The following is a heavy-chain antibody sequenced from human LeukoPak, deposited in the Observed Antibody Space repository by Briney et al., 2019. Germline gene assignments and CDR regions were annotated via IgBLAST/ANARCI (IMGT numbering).Heavy chain of an antibody. CDR3: ARGISTVVTPFYFDY. D-gene: IGHD4-23*01. CDR1: GGTFSSYA. J-gene: IGHJ4*02. CDR2: IIPIFGTA. Sequence: SVKVSCKASGGTFSSYAISCVRQAPGQGLEWMGGIIPIFGTANYAQKFQSRVTITTDESTSTAYMELSSLRSEDTAVYYCARGISTVVTPFYFDYWGQGTLATVSS. V-gene: IGHV1-69*05.